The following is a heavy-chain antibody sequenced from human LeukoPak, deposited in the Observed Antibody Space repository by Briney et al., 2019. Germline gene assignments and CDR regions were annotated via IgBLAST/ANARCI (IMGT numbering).Heavy chain of an antibody. CDR1: GFSFNNYA. J-gene: IGHJ4*02. CDR2: INSDGSST. V-gene: IGHV3-74*01. CDR3: ARSVTGTLWFDY. Sequence: GGSLRLSCVASGFSFNNYAMNWVRQAPGKGLVWVSRINSDGSSTSYADSVKGRFTISGDNAKNTLYLQMNSLRAEDTAVYYCARSVTGTLWFDYWGQGTLVTVSS. D-gene: IGHD1-20*01.